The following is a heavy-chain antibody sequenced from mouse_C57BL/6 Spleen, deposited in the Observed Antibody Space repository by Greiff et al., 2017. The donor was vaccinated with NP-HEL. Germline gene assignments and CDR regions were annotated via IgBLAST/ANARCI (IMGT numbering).Heavy chain of an antibody. Sequence: EVQLVESGGGLVKPGGSLKLSCAASGFTFTSYAMSWVRQTPEKRLEWVATISDGGSYTYYPDTVKGRFTISRDNAKNNLYLQMSHLKSEDTALYYCAREGYYDYGYVDDWGQGTTLTVSS. V-gene: IGHV5-4*01. J-gene: IGHJ2*01. CDR1: GFTFTSYA. D-gene: IGHD2-4*01. CDR2: ISDGGSYT. CDR3: AREGYYDYGYVDD.